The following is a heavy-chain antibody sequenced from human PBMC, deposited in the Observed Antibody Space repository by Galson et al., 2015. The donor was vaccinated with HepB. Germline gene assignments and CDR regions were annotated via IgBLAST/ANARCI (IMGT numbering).Heavy chain of an antibody. CDR1: GFTFSDYY. D-gene: IGHD3-10*01. Sequence: SLRLSCAASGFTFSDYYMSWIRQAPGKGLEWDSYISSSSSYTNYADSVKGRFTISRDNTKNSLYLQMNSLRAEDTAVYYCASLYGSGSPPGYWGQGTLVTVSS. CDR3: ASLYGSGSPPGY. V-gene: IGHV3-11*03. J-gene: IGHJ4*02. CDR2: ISSSSSYT.